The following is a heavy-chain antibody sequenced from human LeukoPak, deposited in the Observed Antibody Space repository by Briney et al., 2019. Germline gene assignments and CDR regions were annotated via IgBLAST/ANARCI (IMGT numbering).Heavy chain of an antibody. V-gene: IGHV3-74*01. J-gene: IGHJ5*02. D-gene: IGHD6-13*01. Sequence: PGGSLRLSCAASGFAFSSYWMHWVRQAPGKGVGWVSRINSDGSSTNYADSVKGGFTISRDNPNNTPYLQMNSLRADDTAVYYCARDGSTWANWLHTWAQGPVVTVSS. CDR3: ARDGSTWANWLHT. CDR1: GFAFSSYW. CDR2: INSDGSST.